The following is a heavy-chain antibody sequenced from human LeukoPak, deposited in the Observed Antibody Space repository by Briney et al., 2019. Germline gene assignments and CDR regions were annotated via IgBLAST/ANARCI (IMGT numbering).Heavy chain of an antibody. CDR2: IKQDGSEK. CDR1: GFTFSDYY. CDR3: ARARRKLRFLEWLLYFDY. Sequence: GGSLRLSCAASGFTFSDYYMSWIRQAPGKGLEWVANIKQDGSEKYYVDSVKGRFTISRDNAKNSLYLQMNSLRAEDTAVYYCARARRKLRFLEWLLYFDYWGQGTLVTVSS. V-gene: IGHV3-7*01. J-gene: IGHJ4*02. D-gene: IGHD3-3*01.